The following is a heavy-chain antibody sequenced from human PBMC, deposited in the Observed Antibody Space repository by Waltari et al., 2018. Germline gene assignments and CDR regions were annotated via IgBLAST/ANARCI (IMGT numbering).Heavy chain of an antibody. D-gene: IGHD3-10*01. CDR2: ISSGGPT. CDR1: DFIVNSEF. V-gene: IGHV3-53*02. CDR3: ARLNYYGSGYYNDAFDI. J-gene: IGHJ3*02. Sequence: EVQLVESGGGLIQPGGSLRLSCAASDFIVNSEFMSWVRQAPGKALGWVQLISSGGPTNYADSVKGRFTISRDSSKTTLDLQMDSLRAEDTAVYYCARLNYYGSGYYNDAFDIWGQGTMVTVS.